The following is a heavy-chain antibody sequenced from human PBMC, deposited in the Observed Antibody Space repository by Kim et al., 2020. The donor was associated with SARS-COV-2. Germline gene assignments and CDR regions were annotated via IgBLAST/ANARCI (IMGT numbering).Heavy chain of an antibody. V-gene: IGHV1-18*01. CDR2: ISAYNGNT. CDR3: ARDHIPYYYYGMDV. Sequence: ASVKVSCKASGYTFTSYGISWVRQAPGQGLEWMGWISAYNGNTNYAQKLQGRVTMTTDTSTSTAYMELRSLRSDDTAVYYCARDHIPYYYYGMDVWGQGTTVTVSS. CDR1: GYTFTSYG. J-gene: IGHJ6*02.